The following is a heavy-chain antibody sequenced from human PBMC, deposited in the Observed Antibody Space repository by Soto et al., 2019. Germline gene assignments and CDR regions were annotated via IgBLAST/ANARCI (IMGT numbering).Heavy chain of an antibody. CDR2: INPNSGGT. J-gene: IGHJ4*02. CDR3: ARGGSSSLDY. V-gene: IGHV1-2*02. Sequence: QVQLVQSGAEVKKPGASVKVSCKASGYTFTGYYMHWVRQAPGQGPEWMGWINPNSGGTTYAQKFQGRVTVTRDTSISTAYMELSSLRSDETAVYYCARGGSSSLDYWGQGTLVTVSA. CDR1: GYTFTGYY. D-gene: IGHD6-6*01.